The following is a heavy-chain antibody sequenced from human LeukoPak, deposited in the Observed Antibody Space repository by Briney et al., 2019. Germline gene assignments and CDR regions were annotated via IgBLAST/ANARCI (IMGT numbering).Heavy chain of an antibody. J-gene: IGHJ4*02. V-gene: IGHV4-30-4*01. CDR2: IYYSGST. Sequence: SQTLSLTCTVSGGSISTGDYYWSWIHQPPGKGLEWIGYIYYSGSTYYNPSLKSRVIISVDTSKNQFSLKLSSVTAADTAVYHCARAPVYSGTYFDYWGQGTLVTVSS. D-gene: IGHD1-26*01. CDR3: ARAPVYSGTYFDY. CDR1: GGSISTGDYY.